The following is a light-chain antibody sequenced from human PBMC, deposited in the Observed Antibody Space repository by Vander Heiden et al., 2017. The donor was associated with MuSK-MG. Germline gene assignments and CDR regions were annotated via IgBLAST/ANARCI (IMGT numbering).Light chain of an antibody. V-gene: IGKV3-15*01. CDR1: QSVSSN. J-gene: IGKJ2*01. Sequence: EIVMTQSPATLSVSPGERATLSCRASQSVSSNLAWYQQKPGQAPRLLIYGASTRATGIPASFSGSGSGTEFTLTITSLQSEDFAVFYCQQYNKWPPGTFGQGTKLEIK. CDR2: GAS. CDR3: QQYNKWPPGT.